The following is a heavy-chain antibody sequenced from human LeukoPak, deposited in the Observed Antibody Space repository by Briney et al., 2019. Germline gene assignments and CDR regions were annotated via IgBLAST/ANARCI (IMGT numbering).Heavy chain of an antibody. J-gene: IGHJ4*02. V-gene: IGHV2-5*02. D-gene: IGHD2-2*01. Sequence: SGPTLVKPTHTLTLTCTFSGFSLSTNGLGVGWVRQPPGEALEWLALIYWDDDKRYSPSLKSRLTITKDTSKNRVVLTMTNMDPVDTATYYCRHRRPSSHYFDFWGQGTLVTVSS. CDR1: GFSLSTNGLG. CDR3: RHRRPSSHYFDF. CDR2: IYWDDDK.